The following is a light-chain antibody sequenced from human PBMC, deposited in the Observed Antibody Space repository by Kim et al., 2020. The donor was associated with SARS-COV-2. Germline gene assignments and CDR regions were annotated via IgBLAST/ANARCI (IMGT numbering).Light chain of an antibody. CDR3: QQFGRAPRT. CDR2: GAT. V-gene: IGKV3-20*01. J-gene: IGKJ1*01. CDR1: QSLNSAY. Sequence: EIVLTQSPDTLSLSPGERATLSCRASQSLNSAYIAWYQQRPGQAPRLLIFGATGRATGIPDRFSGSGSGTDFTLSISRVEPEDFAVYYCQQFGRAPRTFGEGTTVDIK.